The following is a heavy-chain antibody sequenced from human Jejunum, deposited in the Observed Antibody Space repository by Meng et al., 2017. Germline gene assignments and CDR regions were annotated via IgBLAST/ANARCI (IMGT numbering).Heavy chain of an antibody. CDR1: GFTFSSYG. J-gene: IGHJ5*02. CDR3: ARSVPGGINWFDP. D-gene: IGHD2-2*02. V-gene: IGHV3-48*03. Sequence: GESLKISCAASGFTFSSYGMNWVRQAPGKGLEWVSYIRSTGSSIHYADSVKGRFTVSRDNTKNSLYLQMNSLRAEGTALYYCARSVPGGINWFDPWGQGTLVTVSS. CDR2: IRSTGSSI.